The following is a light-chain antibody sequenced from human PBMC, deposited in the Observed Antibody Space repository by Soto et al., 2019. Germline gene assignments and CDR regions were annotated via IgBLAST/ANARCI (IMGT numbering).Light chain of an antibody. CDR2: AAS. Sequence: DIQLTQSPSFLSASVGDSVTITCRASQAISTYLAWYQQKPGKAPNLLVYAASTLHSGVPSRFSGSGSGTEFTLTITSLQPEDVATYYCQQLHTDLFTFGGGTRVQIK. J-gene: IGKJ4*01. V-gene: IGKV1-9*01. CDR3: QQLHTDLFT. CDR1: QAISTY.